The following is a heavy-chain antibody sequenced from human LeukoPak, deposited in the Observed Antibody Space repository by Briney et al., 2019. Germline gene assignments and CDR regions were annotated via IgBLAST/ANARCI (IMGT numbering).Heavy chain of an antibody. V-gene: IGHV3-74*01. J-gene: IGHJ4*02. CDR3: AREGLAYGSGTDFDY. Sequence: GGSLRLSCAASGFTFSSFWMHWVRQAPGKGLVWVSRIDSDGSDSIYADSLKGRLTISRDNAKNTLYLQMNSLRAEDTAIYYCAREGLAYGSGTDFDYWGQGTLVTVSS. CDR1: GFTFSSFW. CDR2: IDSDGSDS. D-gene: IGHD3-10*01.